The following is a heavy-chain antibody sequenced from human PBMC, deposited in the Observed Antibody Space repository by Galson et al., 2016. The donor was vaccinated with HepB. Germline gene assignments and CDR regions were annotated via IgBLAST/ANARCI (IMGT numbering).Heavy chain of an antibody. Sequence: SLRLSCAASGFTFSSNAMHWVRQAPGKGLEWVAVISYDGSNKYYADSVKGRFTISRDNSKNTLYLQMNSPRAEDTAVYYCAKPACSSTSCYQDWFDPWGQGTLVTVSS. CDR1: GFTFSSNA. CDR3: AKPACSSTSCYQDWFDP. J-gene: IGHJ5*02. D-gene: IGHD2-2*01. CDR2: ISYDGSNK. V-gene: IGHV3-30*18.